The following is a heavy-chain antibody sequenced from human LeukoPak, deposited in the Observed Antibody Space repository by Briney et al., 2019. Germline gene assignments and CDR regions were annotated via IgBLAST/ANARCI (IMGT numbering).Heavy chain of an antibody. J-gene: IGHJ6*02. V-gene: IGHV4-30-2*01. Sequence: KPSETLSLTCTVSGGSISSGGYSWSWIRQPPGKGLEWIGYIYHSVSTYYNPSLKSRVPISVDRSQNQFSLKLSSGTAADTAVYYCAWVIMGQGYYYGMDVWGQGTTVTVSS. CDR2: IYHSVST. CDR3: AWVIMGQGYYYGMDV. CDR1: GGSISSGGYS. D-gene: IGHD2/OR15-2a*01.